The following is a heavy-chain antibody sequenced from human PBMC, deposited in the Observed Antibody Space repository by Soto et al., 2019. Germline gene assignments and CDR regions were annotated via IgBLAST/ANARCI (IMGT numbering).Heavy chain of an antibody. D-gene: IGHD3-10*01. V-gene: IGHV3-53*02. CDR1: GFTVSSNY. CDR2: IYSGGST. Sequence: EVQLVETGGGLIQPGGSLRLSCAASGFTVSSNYMSWVRQAPGKGLEWVSVIYSGGSTYYADSVKGRFTISRDNSKNTLYLQMNSLRAEDTAVYYCARDKLLWFGELSAYYYYGMDVWGQGTTVTVSS. J-gene: IGHJ6*02. CDR3: ARDKLLWFGELSAYYYYGMDV.